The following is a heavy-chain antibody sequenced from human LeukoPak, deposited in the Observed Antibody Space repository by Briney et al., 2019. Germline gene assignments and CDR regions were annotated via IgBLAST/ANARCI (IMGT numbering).Heavy chain of an antibody. CDR1: GGSISSYY. J-gene: IGHJ2*01. CDR3: ARRTQITSNWYFDL. V-gene: IGHV4-4*07. Sequence: NPSETLSLTCTVSGGSISSYYWSWIRQPAGKGLEWIGRIYTSGSTNYNPSLKSRVTMSVDTSKNQFSLKLSSVTVADTAVYYCARRTQITSNWYFDLWGRGTLVTVSS. D-gene: IGHD3-10*01. CDR2: IYTSGST.